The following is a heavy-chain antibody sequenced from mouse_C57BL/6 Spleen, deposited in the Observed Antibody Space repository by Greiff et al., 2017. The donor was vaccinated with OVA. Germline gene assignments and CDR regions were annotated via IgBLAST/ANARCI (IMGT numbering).Heavy chain of an antibody. V-gene: IGHV1-69*01. D-gene: IGHD1-1*01. CDR1: GYTFTSYW. CDR2: IDPSDSYT. CDR3: ARALYDGPYYYAMDY. Sequence: QVQLQQPGAELVMPGASVKLSCKASGYTFTSYWMHWVKQRPGQGLEWIGEIDPSDSYTNYTQKFKGKSTLTVDKSSSTAYLQLSSLTSEDSAVYYGARALYDGPYYYAMDYWGQGTSVTVSS. J-gene: IGHJ4*01.